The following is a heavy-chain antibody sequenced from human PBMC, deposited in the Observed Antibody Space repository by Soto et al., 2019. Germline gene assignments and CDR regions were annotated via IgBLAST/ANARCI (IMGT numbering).Heavy chain of an antibody. V-gene: IGHV1-18*01. J-gene: IGHJ5*02. CDR1: GYSFSSFG. CDR2: ISGYNGVP. D-gene: IGHD3-22*01. CDR3: ARESVHLYDNRGYHFWFDP. Sequence: QFQLVQSGDEVKQPGASVKVSCKTSGYSFSSFGISWLRQAPGQGLEWMGWISGYNGVPMESQKFRDRVTMSIDKSTSTIYMELRSLRSDDTAMYYCARESVHLYDNRGYHFWFDPWGQGTQVIVSS.